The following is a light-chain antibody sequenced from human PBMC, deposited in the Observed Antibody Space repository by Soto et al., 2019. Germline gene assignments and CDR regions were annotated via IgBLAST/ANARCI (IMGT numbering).Light chain of an antibody. CDR2: SNS. V-gene: IGLV1-40*01. CDR1: SSNIGAGYD. Sequence: VLTQPPSVSGAPGQRVTISCTGSSSNIGAGYDVHWYQQLPGTAPKLLIYSNSNRPSGVPDRFSGSKSGTSASLAITGLQAEDEADYYCQSYDSSLSGFYVFGTGTKVTVL. J-gene: IGLJ1*01. CDR3: QSYDSSLSGFYV.